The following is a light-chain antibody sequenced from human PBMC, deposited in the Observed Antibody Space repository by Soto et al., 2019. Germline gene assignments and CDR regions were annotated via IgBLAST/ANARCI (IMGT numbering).Light chain of an antibody. V-gene: IGKV3-20*01. CDR1: QSVSSSF. CDR3: QQYDSSPWT. Sequence: EIVLTPSPGTLSLSPGERATLSCRASQSVSSSFLAWYQQKPGQAPRLLIYGASTRATGIPDRFSGSGSGTDVTLTISRLEPEDFAVYYCQQYDSSPWTFGQGTKVEIK. J-gene: IGKJ1*01. CDR2: GAS.